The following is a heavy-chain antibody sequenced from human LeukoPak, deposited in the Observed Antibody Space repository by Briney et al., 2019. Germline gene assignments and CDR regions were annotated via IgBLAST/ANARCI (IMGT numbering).Heavy chain of an antibody. D-gene: IGHD2-2*02. CDR1: GYTFTSYG. V-gene: IGHV1-18*01. CDR3: ARVYDYYYYYMDV. CDR2: IGAYNGDT. J-gene: IGHJ6*03. Sequence: ASVKVSCKASGYTFTSYGISWVRQAPGQGLEWMGWIGAYNGDTNYAQKPQGRVTMTTDTSTSTAYMELRSLRSDDTAVYYCARVYDYYYYYMDVWGKGTTVTISS.